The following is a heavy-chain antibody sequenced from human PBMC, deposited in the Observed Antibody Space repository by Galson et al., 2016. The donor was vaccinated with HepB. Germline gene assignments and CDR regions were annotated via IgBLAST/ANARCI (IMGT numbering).Heavy chain of an antibody. J-gene: IGHJ4*02. Sequence: SETLSLTCTVSGGSISSYYWSWIRQPPGKGLEWIGYIYYSGGTNYNPSLKSRVTISVDTSKNQFSLKLSSVTAADTAVYYCARGDGYNFHWGQGTLVTDSS. CDR2: IYYSGGT. D-gene: IGHD5-24*01. CDR1: GGSISSYY. CDR3: ARGDGYNFH. V-gene: IGHV4-59*01.